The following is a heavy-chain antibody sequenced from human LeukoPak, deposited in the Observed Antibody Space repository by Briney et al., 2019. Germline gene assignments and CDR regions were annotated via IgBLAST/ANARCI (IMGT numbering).Heavy chain of an antibody. CDR3: ARDCTNGVCLDY. Sequence: GRSLRLSCAASGFTFSSYAMHGVRQAPGKVLEGVAVISYDGSNKYYADSVKGRFTISRDNSKNTLYLQMNSLRAEDTAVYYCARDCTNGVCLDYWGQGTLVTVSS. J-gene: IGHJ4*02. D-gene: IGHD2-8*01. V-gene: IGHV3-30*04. CDR1: GFTFSSYA. CDR2: ISYDGSNK.